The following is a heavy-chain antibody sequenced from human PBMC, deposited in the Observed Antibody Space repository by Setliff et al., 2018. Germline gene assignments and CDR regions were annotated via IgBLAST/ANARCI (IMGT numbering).Heavy chain of an antibody. CDR2: ISSSSSTI. J-gene: IGHJ3*02. V-gene: IGHV3-48*01. Sequence: GSLRLSCAASGFTFSSYSMNWVRQAPGKGLEWVSYISSSSSTIYYADSVKGRFTISRDNAKNSLYLQMNSLRAEDTAVYYCARGIAAAGTYDAFDIWGQGTMVTVSS. CDR1: GFTFSSYS. D-gene: IGHD6-13*01. CDR3: ARGIAAAGTYDAFDI.